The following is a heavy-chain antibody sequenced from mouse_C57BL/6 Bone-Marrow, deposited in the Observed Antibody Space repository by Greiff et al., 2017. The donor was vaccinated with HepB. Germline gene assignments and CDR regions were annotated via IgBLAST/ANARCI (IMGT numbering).Heavy chain of an antibody. J-gene: IGHJ3*01. CDR3: ANYFGSSYFFAY. CDR2: IYPGSGST. Sequence: VQLQQPGAEPVKPGASVKMSCKASGYTFTSYWITWVKQRPGQGLEWIGDIYPGSGSTNYNEKFKSKATLTVDTSSSTAYMQLSSLTSEDSAVYYCANYFGSSYFFAYWGQGTLVTVSA. D-gene: IGHD1-1*01. CDR1: GYTFTSYW. V-gene: IGHV1-55*01.